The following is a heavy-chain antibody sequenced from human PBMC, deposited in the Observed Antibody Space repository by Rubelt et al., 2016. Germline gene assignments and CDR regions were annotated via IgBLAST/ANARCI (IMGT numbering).Heavy chain of an antibody. CDR3: VRESTSLATYGMDG. D-gene: IGHD5-12*01. V-gene: IGHV3-74*01. CDR2: INSDGSIT. Sequence: QGGGSLRLSCAASGFTFRRYTMNWVRLAPGEGLVWVSRINSDGSITNYADSVKGRFTISRDNAKKTLYLQMNSLRVEDTAMYYCVRESTSLATYGMDGWAKGPRSPSP. J-gene: IGHJ6*02. CDR1: GFTFRRYT.